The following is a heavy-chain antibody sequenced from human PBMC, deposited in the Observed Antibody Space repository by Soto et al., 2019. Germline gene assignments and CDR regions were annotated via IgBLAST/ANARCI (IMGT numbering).Heavy chain of an antibody. CDR2: IYDDVST. V-gene: IGHV4-59*01. CDR3: ARGGSSWYGAWFDP. Sequence: ETLSLTCTVSGGSISSYYWSWIRQPPGKGLEWIGYIYDDVSTNYNPSLKSRVTISVDTSKNQFSLKLSSVTAADTAVYYCARGGSSWYGAWFDPWGQGTLVTVSS. CDR1: GGSISSYY. J-gene: IGHJ5*02. D-gene: IGHD6-13*01.